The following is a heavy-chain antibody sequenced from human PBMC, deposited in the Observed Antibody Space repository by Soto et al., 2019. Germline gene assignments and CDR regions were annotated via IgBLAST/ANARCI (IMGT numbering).Heavy chain of an antibody. CDR1: GYTLTELS. V-gene: IGHV1-24*01. J-gene: IGHJ6*02. CDR3: ATDYGDKNNYYGMDV. CDR2: FDPEDGET. D-gene: IGHD4-17*01. Sequence: ASVKVSCKVSGYTLTELSMHWVRQAPGKGLEWMGGFDPEDGETIYAQKFQGRVTMTKDTSTDTAYMELSSLRSEDTAVYYCATDYGDKNNYYGMDVWGQGTTVTVSS.